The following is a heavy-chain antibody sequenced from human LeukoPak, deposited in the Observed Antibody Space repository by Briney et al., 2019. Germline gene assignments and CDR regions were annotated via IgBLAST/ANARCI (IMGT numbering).Heavy chain of an antibody. Sequence: SETLSLTCTVSGGSISSSSAYWGWVRQPPGKGLEWIGSIYYSKNTYYNPSLKSRVTISADTSKNQFSLTLGSVSATDTAVFYCVSPRGFSYGYFDYWGQGTLVTVSS. CDR2: IYYSKNT. V-gene: IGHV4-39*01. CDR3: VSPRGFSYGYFDY. D-gene: IGHD5-18*01. CDR1: GGSISSSSAY. J-gene: IGHJ4*02.